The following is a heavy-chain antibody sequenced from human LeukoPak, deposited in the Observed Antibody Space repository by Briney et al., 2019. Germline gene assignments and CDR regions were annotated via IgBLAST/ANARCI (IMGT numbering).Heavy chain of an antibody. J-gene: IGHJ6*02. CDR3: ARDLRVYDILTGYTYYYGMDV. D-gene: IGHD3-9*01. Sequence: GGSLRLSCAASGFTFSSYDMHWVRHATGKGLEWVSAIGTAGDTYYPGSVKGRFTISRENAKNSLYLQMNSLRAGDTAVYYCARDLRVYDILTGYTYYYGMDVWGQGTTVTVSS. CDR2: IGTAGDT. CDR1: GFTFSSYD. V-gene: IGHV3-13*01.